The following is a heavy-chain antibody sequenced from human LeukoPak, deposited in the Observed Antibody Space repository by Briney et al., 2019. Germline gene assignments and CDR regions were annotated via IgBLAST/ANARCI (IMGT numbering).Heavy chain of an antibody. D-gene: IGHD2-8*01. CDR1: GFTFSDYY. CDR3: ANANGYYFDC. Sequence: GGSLRLSCAASGFTFSDYYMSWIRQAPGKGLEWISYISSSSTSTNYADSVKGRFTIPRDNAKNSLYLQMNSLRAEDTAVYYCANANGYYFDCWGQGTLVTVSS. V-gene: IGHV3-11*03. CDR2: ISSSSTST. J-gene: IGHJ4*02.